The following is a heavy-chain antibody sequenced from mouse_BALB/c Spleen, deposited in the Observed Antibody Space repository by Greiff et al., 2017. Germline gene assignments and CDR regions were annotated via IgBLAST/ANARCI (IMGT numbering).Heavy chain of an antibody. D-gene: IGHD1-1*01. CDR2: ISSGGGST. CDR3: ARYYYGSSYDWYFDV. CDR1: GFAFSSYD. Sequence: EVMLVESGGGLVQPGGSLKLSCAASGFAFSSYDMSWVRQTPEKRLEWVAYISSGGGSTYYPDTVKGRFTISRDNAKNTLYLQMSSLKSEDTAMYYCARYYYGSSYDWYFDVWGAGTTVTVSS. V-gene: IGHV5-12-1*01. J-gene: IGHJ1*01.